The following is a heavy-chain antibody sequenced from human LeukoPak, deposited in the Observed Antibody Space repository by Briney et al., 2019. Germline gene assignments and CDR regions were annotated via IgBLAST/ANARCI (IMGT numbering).Heavy chain of an antibody. CDR2: ISSSSSYI. CDR1: GFTFSSYS. V-gene: IGHV3-21*01. Sequence: GGSLRLSCAASGFTFSSYSMNWVRQAPGKGLEWVSSISSSSSYIYYADSVKGRFTISRDNAKNSLYLQMNSLRDEDTAVYYCARARASGRSGFDYWGQGTLVTVSS. J-gene: IGHJ4*02. D-gene: IGHD2-15*01. CDR3: ARARASGRSGFDY.